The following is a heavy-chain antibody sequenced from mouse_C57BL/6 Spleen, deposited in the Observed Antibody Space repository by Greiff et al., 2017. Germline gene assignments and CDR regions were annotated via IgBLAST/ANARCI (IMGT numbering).Heavy chain of an antibody. CDR1: GYTFSSYW. D-gene: IGHD1-1*01. V-gene: IGHV1-59*01. Sequence: QVQLKQPGAELVRPGTSVKLSCKASGYTFSSYWMHWVKQRPGQGLEWIGVIDPSDSYTNYNQKFKGKATSTVDTSSITAYIQLSSLTSEDSAVYYCARSGAVVATGYFDGWGTGTTVTVSS. CDR2: IDPSDSYT. CDR3: ARSGAVVATGYFDG. J-gene: IGHJ1*03.